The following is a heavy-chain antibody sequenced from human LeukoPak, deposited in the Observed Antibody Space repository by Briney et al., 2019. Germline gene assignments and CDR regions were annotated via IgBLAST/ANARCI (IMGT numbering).Heavy chain of an antibody. CDR2: ISKDGSNN. V-gene: IGHV3-30*04. CDR3: AGESFDI. CDR1: GFTFTNYA. J-gene: IGHJ3*02. Sequence: PGGSLRLSCAASGFTFTNYAMDWVRQAAGKGLEWVAVISKDGSNNNYADSVKGRFTISRYNSKNALYLQMNSLRPEDTAVYYCAGESFDIWGQGTMVTVSS.